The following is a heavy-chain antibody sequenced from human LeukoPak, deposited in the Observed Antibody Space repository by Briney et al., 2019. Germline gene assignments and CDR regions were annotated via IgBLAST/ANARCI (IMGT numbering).Heavy chain of an antibody. CDR1: GFSLSTSGMR. V-gene: IGHV2-70*04. Sequence: SGPALVKPTQTLTLTCTFSGFSLSTSGMRVSWIRQPPGKALEWLARIDWDDDKFYSTSLKTRLTISKDTSKNQVVLTMTNMDPVDTATYYCAHNYHDSSGLIWGQGTMVTVSS. CDR3: AHNYHDSSGLI. J-gene: IGHJ3*02. D-gene: IGHD3-22*01. CDR2: IDWDDDK.